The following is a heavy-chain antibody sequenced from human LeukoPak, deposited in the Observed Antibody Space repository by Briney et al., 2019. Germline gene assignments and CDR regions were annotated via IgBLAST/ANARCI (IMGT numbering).Heavy chain of an antibody. J-gene: IGHJ4*02. CDR1: GGSITSNSGY. CDR2: VYYSGIT. CDR3: ARGQTIVGATGDF. D-gene: IGHD1-26*01. Sequence: SETLSLTCTVSGGSITSNSGYWGWIRQPPEKGLEWIATVYYSGITYYNPSLKSRATISVDTSKNQFSLKLSSVTAADTAVYYCARGQTIVGATGDFWGQGTLVTVSS. V-gene: IGHV4-39*07.